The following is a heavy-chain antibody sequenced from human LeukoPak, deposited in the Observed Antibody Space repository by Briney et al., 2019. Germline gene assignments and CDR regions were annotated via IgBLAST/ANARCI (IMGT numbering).Heavy chain of an antibody. D-gene: IGHD3-22*01. CDR2: INISGTT. CDR3: ARNRWDTYYDSSGPRED. V-gene: IGHV4-4*08. CDR1: GGSISSYY. J-gene: IGHJ4*02. Sequence: SETLCLTCTVSGGSISSYYWSWIRQPPGKGLEWIGRINISGTTNYNPSLKSRVTISVNTSKNHFSLKLSSVSAAETAVDYCARNRWDTYYDSSGPREDWGQGTLVTVSS.